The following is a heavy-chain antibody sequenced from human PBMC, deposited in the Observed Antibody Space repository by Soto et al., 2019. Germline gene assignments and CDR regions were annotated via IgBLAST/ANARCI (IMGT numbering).Heavy chain of an antibody. Sequence: QVQLVESGGGVVQPGRSLRLSCAASGFTFSSYAMHWVRQAPGKGLEWVAVISYDGCNKYYADSVKGRFTISRDNSKNTLYLQMESLSAEDTAVYYCARGRGQQLVRVYFDYWGQGTLVTVSS. CDR2: ISYDGCNK. V-gene: IGHV3-30-3*01. CDR3: ARGRGQQLVRVYFDY. CDR1: GFTFSSYA. J-gene: IGHJ4*02. D-gene: IGHD6-13*01.